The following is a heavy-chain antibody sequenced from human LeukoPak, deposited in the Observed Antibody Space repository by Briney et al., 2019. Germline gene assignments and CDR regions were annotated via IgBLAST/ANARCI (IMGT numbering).Heavy chain of an antibody. J-gene: IGHJ4*02. D-gene: IGHD6-19*01. CDR3: ARGGSSGLTPY. Sequence: SETLSLTCTVSSASISSYYWSWIRQPPGKGLEWIGYIYYSGSTKYNPSLKSRVTISVDTSKNQFSLKMSSVTAADTAVYYCARGGSSGLTPYWGQGTLVTVSS. V-gene: IGHV4-59*12. CDR1: SASISSYY. CDR2: IYYSGST.